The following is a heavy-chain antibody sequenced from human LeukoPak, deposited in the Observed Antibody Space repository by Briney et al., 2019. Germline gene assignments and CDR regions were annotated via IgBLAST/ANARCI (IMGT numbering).Heavy chain of an antibody. D-gene: IGHD2-2*01. J-gene: IGHJ4*02. CDR3: AKGYCSSTSCYRFDY. Sequence: GGSLRLSCAASGFTFSNYSMNWVRQAPGKGLEWVSSISSSSSYIYYADSVKGRFTISRDNAKNSLYLQMNSLRAEDTAVYYCAKGYCSSTSCYRFDYWGQGTLVTVSS. CDR2: ISSSSSYI. CDR1: GFTFSNYS. V-gene: IGHV3-21*04.